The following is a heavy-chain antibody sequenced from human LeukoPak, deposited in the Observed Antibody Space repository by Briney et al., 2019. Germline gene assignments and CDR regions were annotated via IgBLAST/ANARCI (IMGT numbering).Heavy chain of an antibody. CDR2: IRYDGSKQ. CDR3: AKPALRYSSSWPSGGY. Sequence: GGSLRLSCAASGFIFSNSGIHWVRQAPGKGLEWVAFIRYDGSKQYYADSVKGRFAISRDNSKNTLYLQMNSLRAEDTAVYYCAKPALRYSSSWPSGGYWGQGTLVTVSS. J-gene: IGHJ4*02. D-gene: IGHD6-13*01. V-gene: IGHV3-30*02. CDR1: GFIFSNSG.